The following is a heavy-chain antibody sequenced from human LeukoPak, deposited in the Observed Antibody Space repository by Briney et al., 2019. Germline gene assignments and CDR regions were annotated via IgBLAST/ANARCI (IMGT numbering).Heavy chain of an antibody. D-gene: IGHD2-15*01. CDR3: ARKGISARAGAFDI. J-gene: IGHJ3*02. V-gene: IGHV4-4*07. CDR2: IYTSGST. Sequence: SETLSLTCTVSGGSINSYYWSWIRPPAGKGLEWIGRIYTSGSTNYNPSLKSRVTMSVDTSKNQFSLRLSSVTDADTAVYYCARKGISARAGAFDIWGQGTMVTVSS. CDR1: GGSINSYY.